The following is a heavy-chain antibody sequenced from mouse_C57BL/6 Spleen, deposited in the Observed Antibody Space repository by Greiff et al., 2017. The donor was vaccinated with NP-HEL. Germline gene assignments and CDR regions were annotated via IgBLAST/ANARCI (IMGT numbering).Heavy chain of an antibody. J-gene: IGHJ2*01. D-gene: IGHD2-3*01. CDR1: GYTFTSYD. V-gene: IGHV1-85*01. CDR2: IYPRDGST. Sequence: VQLQQSGPELVKPGASVKLSCKASGYTFTSYDINWVKQRPGQGLEWIGWIYPRDGSTKYNEKFKGKATFTVDTSSSTAYMELHSLTSEDSAVYFCARDLYNDGYLYYFDYWGQGTTLTVSS. CDR3: ARDLYNDGYLYYFDY.